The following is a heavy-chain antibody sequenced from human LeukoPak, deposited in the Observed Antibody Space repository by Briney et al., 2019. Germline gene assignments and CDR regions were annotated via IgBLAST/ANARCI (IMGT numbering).Heavy chain of an antibody. V-gene: IGHV1-18*01. D-gene: IGHD3-3*01. CDR1: GYTFTSYG. CDR3: ARVVYYDFWSGYLDY. CDR2: ISAYNGKI. Sequence: ASVKVSCKASGYTFTSYGISWVRQAPGQGLEWMGWISAYNGKINYAQNLQGRVTMTTDTSTSTAYMELRSLRSDDTAVYYCARVVYYDFWSGYLDYWGQGTLVTVSS. J-gene: IGHJ4*02.